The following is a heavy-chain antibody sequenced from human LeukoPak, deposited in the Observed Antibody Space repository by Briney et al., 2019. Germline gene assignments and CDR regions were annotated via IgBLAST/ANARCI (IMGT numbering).Heavy chain of an antibody. CDR2: INTYSGGT. J-gene: IGHJ4*02. D-gene: IGHD2-15*01. CDR1: GYTFTGYY. V-gene: IGHV1-2*06. CDR3: ARGGCDY. Sequence: ASVKVSCKASGYTFTGYYMHWVQQAPGQGLEWMGQINTYSGGTDYAQKFQGRVTMTRDTSISTAYMELTRLRSDDTAVYYCARGGCDYWGQGTLVTVSS.